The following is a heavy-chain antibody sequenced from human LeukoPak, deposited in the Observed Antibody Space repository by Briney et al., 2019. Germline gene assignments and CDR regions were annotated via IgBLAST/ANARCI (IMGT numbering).Heavy chain of an antibody. CDR3: ARDRASYYYDSSGYFDY. V-gene: IGHV4-31*03. CDR1: GGSISSGGYY. D-gene: IGHD3-22*01. J-gene: IGHJ4*02. Sequence: SQTLSLTCTVSGGSISSGGYYWSWIRQHPGKGLEWIGYIYYSGSTYYNPSLKSRVTISVDTSKSQFSLKLSSVTAADTAVYYCARDRASYYYDSSGYFDYWGQGTLVTVSS. CDR2: IYYSGST.